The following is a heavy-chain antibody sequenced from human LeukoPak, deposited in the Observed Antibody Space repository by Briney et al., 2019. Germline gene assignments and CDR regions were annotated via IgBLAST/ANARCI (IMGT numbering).Heavy chain of an antibody. J-gene: IGHJ4*02. CDR2: IYSGGST. D-gene: IGHD3-22*01. CDR3: ARDLYRIVVVPHYFDY. V-gene: IGHV3-66*01. Sequence: PGGSLRLSCAASGFTVSNNYMRWVRQAPGKGLEWVSLIYSGGSTYYADSVKGRFIISRDNSKNTLYLQMNSLRAEDTAVYYCARDLYRIVVVPHYFDYWGQGTLVTVSS. CDR1: GFTVSNNY.